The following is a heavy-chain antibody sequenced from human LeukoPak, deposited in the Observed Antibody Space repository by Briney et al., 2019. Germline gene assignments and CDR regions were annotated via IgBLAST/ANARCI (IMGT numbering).Heavy chain of an antibody. CDR3: ARAPPLYYGGGSYPNY. J-gene: IGHJ4*02. V-gene: IGHV1-18*01. D-gene: IGHD3-10*01. CDR2: ISAYNGNT. CDR1: GYTFTSYG. Sequence: GASVKVSCKASGYTFTSYGISWVRQAPGQGLEWMGWISAYNGNTNYAQKLQGRVTMTTDTSTSTAYMELRSLRSDDTAVYYCARAPPLYYGGGSYPNYGGREPLVTVS.